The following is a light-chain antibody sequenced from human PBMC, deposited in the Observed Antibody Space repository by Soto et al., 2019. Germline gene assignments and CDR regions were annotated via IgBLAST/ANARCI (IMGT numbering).Light chain of an antibody. V-gene: IGKV3-20*01. J-gene: IGKJ5*01. CDR3: QQYGSSLTIT. Sequence: IVLTQSPGTRSLSPGERATLSCRAGQSVSSHYLAWYQQKPGQAPRLLIYGASSRATGIPDKFSGSGSGTDLTLTIDGLEPEDFAVYYCQQYGSSLTITFGQGTRLEIK. CDR1: QSVSSHY. CDR2: GAS.